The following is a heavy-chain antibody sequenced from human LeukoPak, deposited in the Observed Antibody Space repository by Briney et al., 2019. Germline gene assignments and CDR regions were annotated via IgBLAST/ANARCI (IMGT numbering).Heavy chain of an antibody. V-gene: IGHV4-61*02. D-gene: IGHD1-1*01. J-gene: IGHJ5*02. CDR3: AGQLRTGTRNWFDP. CDR1: GGSISSGSYY. CDR2: IYTSGST. Sequence: SQTLSLTCTVSGGSISSGSYYWSWIRQPAGKGLEWIGRIYTSGSTNYNPSLKSRVTISADTSKNQFSLKLSSVAAADTAVYYCAGQLRTGTRNWFDPWGQGTLVTVSS.